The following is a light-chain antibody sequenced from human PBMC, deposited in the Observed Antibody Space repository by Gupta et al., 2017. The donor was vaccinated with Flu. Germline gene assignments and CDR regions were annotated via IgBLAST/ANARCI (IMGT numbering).Light chain of an antibody. Sequence: ISCRSSQSLMYSNGYNYLDWYLQKPGQSPQLLIYLGSNRASGVPDRFSGSGSDTDFTLKISRVEAEDVGVYYCMEALQTPYTFGQGIKLEIK. J-gene: IGKJ2*01. CDR3: MEALQTPYT. CDR2: LGS. CDR1: QSLMYSNGYNY. V-gene: IGKV2-28*01.